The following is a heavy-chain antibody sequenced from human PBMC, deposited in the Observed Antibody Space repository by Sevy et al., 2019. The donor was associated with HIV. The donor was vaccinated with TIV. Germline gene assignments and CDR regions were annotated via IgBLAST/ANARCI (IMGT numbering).Heavy chain of an antibody. J-gene: IGHJ4*02. Sequence: GGSLRLSCAASGFTFSSYSMNWVRQAPGKGLEWVSYISSSSTIYYAGSVKGGFTISRDNAKNSLYLQMNSLRAEDTAVYYCARLSGYSSRWSYFDYWGQGTLVTVSS. CDR1: GFTFSSYS. CDR3: ARLSGYSSRWSYFDY. CDR2: ISSSSTI. V-gene: IGHV3-48*01. D-gene: IGHD6-13*01.